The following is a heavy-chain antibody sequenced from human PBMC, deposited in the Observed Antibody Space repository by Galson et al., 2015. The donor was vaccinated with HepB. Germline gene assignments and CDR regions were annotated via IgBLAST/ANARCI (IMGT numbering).Heavy chain of an antibody. D-gene: IGHD3-22*01. Sequence: SLRLSCAASGFTFSSCAMGWVRQAPGEGLLWVSSIVGSGTITYYADSVKGRFTISRDNAKNTLYLQMNRLRVDDTAIYYCTKRPYSTGYLPDDFWGQGTLVTVSS. J-gene: IGHJ4*02. CDR2: IVGSGTIT. CDR3: TKRPYSTGYLPDDF. V-gene: IGHV3-23*01. CDR1: GFTFSSCA.